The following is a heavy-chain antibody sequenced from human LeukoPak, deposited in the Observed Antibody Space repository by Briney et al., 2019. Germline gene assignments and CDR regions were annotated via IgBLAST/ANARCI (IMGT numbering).Heavy chain of an antibody. Sequence: SQTLSLTCSVSGGPIKSDSYYWRWIRQPAGKGLAWIGRIYTSGSTNYNPSLKSRVTISVDTSKNQFSLKLSSVTAADTAVYYCARGLMYYYDSSGYYYFDYWGQGTLVTVSS. CDR2: IYTSGST. D-gene: IGHD3-22*01. CDR3: ARGLMYYYDSSGYYYFDY. V-gene: IGHV4-61*02. CDR1: GGPIKSDSYY. J-gene: IGHJ4*02.